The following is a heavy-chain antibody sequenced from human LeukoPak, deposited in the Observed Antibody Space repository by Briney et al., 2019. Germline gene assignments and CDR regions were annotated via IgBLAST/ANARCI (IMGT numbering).Heavy chain of an antibody. CDR2: MNPNSGNT. CDR3: ARAAKITYYYFDY. D-gene: IGHD1-14*01. V-gene: IGHV1-8*01. J-gene: IGHJ4*02. CDR1: GYTFTSYD. Sequence: GASVKVSCKASGYTFTSYDINWVRQATGQGLEWMGWMNPNSGNTGYAQKFQGRVTMTRNTSISTAYMELSSLRSEDTAVYYCARAAKITYYYFDYWGQGTLVTVSS.